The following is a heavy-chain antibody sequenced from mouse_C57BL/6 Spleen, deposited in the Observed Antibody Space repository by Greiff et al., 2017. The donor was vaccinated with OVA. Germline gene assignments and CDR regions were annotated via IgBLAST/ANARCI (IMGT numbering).Heavy chain of an antibody. CDR2: IYPRSGNT. V-gene: IGHV1-81*01. Sequence: VQLQQSGAELARPGASVKLSCKASGYTFTSYGISWVKQRTGQGLEWIGAIYPRSGNTYYNEKFKGKATLTADKSSSTAYMELRSLTSEDSAVYFCARWDYDYDMDYWGQGTSVTVSS. D-gene: IGHD2-4*01. CDR3: ARWDYDYDMDY. CDR1: GYTFTSYG. J-gene: IGHJ4*01.